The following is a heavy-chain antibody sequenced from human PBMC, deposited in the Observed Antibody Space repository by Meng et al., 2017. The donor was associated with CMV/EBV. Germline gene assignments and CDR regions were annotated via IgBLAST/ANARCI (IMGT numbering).Heavy chain of an antibody. Sequence: GESLKISCAASGFTFSSYAMHWVRQAPGKGLEWGAVISYDGSNKYYADSVKGRFTISRDNSKNTLYLQMNSLRAEDTAVYYCARVRTVTTPYYYYYYGMDVWGQGTTVTVSS. CDR3: ARVRTVTTPYYYYYYGMDV. CDR1: GFTFSSYA. J-gene: IGHJ6*02. V-gene: IGHV3-30-3*01. D-gene: IGHD4-17*01. CDR2: ISYDGSNK.